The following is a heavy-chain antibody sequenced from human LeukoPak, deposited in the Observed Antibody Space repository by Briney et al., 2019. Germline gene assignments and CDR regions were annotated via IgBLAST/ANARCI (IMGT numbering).Heavy chain of an antibody. Sequence: ASVRVFCKASGYSLSNYYMHWVRQAPGQGLEWMGMINPSGGSTTYAQKFQGRVTMTRDMSTSTVYMELSSLTSEDTAVYYCARTRGYYFDYWGRGTLVTVSS. CDR3: ARTRGYYFDY. J-gene: IGHJ4*02. V-gene: IGHV1-46*01. CDR2: INPSGGST. CDR1: GYSLSNYY.